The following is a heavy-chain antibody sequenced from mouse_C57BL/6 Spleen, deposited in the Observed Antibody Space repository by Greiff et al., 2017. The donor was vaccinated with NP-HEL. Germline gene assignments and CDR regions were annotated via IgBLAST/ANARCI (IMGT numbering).Heavy chain of an antibody. CDR2: IYPGSGNT. J-gene: IGHJ2*01. CDR1: GYTFTDYY. CDR3: ARSGYYGSSYEDY. Sequence: VQLQESGAELVRPGASVKLSCKASGYTFTDYYINWVKQRPGQGLEWIARIYPGSGNTYYNEKFKGKATLTAEKSSSTAYMQLSSLTSEDSAVYFCARSGYYGSSYEDYWGQGTTLTVSS. V-gene: IGHV1-76*01. D-gene: IGHD1-1*01.